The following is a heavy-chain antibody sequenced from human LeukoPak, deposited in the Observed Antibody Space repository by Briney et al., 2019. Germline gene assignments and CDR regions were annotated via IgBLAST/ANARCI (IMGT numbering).Heavy chain of an antibody. Sequence: PSETLPLTCTVSGDSVSGYYWSWIRQPPGKGLEWIGYIYYSGSTNYNPSLKSRVTISLDTSKNNFSLKLRSVTAADTAVYYWARGWGFIDGWGQGTLVSVSS. J-gene: IGHJ4*02. CDR2: IYYSGST. V-gene: IGHV4-59*02. D-gene: IGHD7-27*01. CDR1: GDSVSGYY. CDR3: ARGWGFIDG.